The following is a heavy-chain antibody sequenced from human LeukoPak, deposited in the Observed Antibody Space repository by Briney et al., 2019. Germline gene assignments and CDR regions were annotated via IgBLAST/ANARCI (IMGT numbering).Heavy chain of an antibody. CDR1: GFIFSDQN. CDR2: ISRTSSYI. J-gene: IGHJ5*02. V-gene: IGHV3-21*04. CDR3: AKSPPRLPNTWFDP. Sequence: GGSLRLSCAASGFIFSDQNMNWVRQAPGKGVEWVSSISRTSSYIYYGDSVKGRFTISRDNSKNTLYLQMNSLRAADTALYYCAKSPPRLPNTWFDPSGHGTLVTVSP.